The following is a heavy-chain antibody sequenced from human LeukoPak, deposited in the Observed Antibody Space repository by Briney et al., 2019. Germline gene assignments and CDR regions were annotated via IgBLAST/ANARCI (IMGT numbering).Heavy chain of an antibody. CDR1: GGSFSGYY. Sequence: MASETLSLTCAAYGGSFSGYYWSWIRQPPGKGLEWIGEINHSGSTNYNPSLKSRVTISVDTSKNQFSLKLSSVTAADTAVYYCARGLVRFSPGLRPIWFDPWGQGTLVTVSS. CDR3: ARGLVRFSPGLRPIWFDP. J-gene: IGHJ5*02. D-gene: IGHD3-3*01. V-gene: IGHV4-34*01. CDR2: INHSGST.